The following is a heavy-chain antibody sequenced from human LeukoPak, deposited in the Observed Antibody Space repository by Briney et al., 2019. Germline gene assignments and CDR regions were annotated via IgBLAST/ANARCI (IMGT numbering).Heavy chain of an antibody. J-gene: IGHJ6*02. CDR2: INSSSSYI. CDR1: GFTFRSYS. CDR3: ARDPVSSDVYNGMDV. D-gene: IGHD1-14*01. V-gene: IGHV3-21*01. Sequence: GGSLRLSCTASGFTFRSYSMNWVRQAPGRGLEWVSSINSSSSYIYYADSVKGRFTISRDNAKNSLYLQMNSLRAEDTAVYYCARDPVSSDVYNGMDVWGQGTTVTVSS.